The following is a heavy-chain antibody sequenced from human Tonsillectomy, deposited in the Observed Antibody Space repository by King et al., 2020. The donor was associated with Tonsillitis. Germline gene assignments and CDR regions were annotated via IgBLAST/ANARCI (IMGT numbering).Heavy chain of an antibody. CDR1: GYTFTNYG. V-gene: IGHV1-18*04. CDR2: ISAYNGDT. Sequence: VQLVQSGAEVKKPGASVKVSCKASGYTFTNYGISWVRQAPGQGLEWMGWISAYNGDTNYAPKVQGRVTMTTDTSTHTAYMELRSLRSDDTAIYYCARDWPSTYRRHDYYYYYMDVWGKGTTVTVAS. CDR3: ARDWPSTYRRHDYYYYYMDV. J-gene: IGHJ6*03.